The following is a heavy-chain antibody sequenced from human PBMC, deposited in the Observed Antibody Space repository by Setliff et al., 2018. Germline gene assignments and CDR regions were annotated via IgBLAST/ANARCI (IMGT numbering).Heavy chain of an antibody. Sequence: PETLSLTGTVSGGSISSSSYYWGWIRQPPGKGLEWIGSIYYSGSTYYNPSLKSRVTMSVDTSKNQFSLKLSSVTAADTAVYYCARLGGYSYGLFRNWGQGTLVTVSS. J-gene: IGHJ4*02. CDR3: ARLGGYSYGLFRN. D-gene: IGHD5-18*01. CDR2: IYYSGST. V-gene: IGHV4-39*07. CDR1: GGSISSSSYY.